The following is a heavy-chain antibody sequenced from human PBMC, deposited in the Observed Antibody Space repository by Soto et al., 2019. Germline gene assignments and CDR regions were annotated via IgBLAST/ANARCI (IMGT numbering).Heavy chain of an antibody. CDR2: ISWNSGSI. J-gene: IGHJ3*02. V-gene: IGHV3-9*01. CDR3: AKDRGSGGSYYSAFDI. D-gene: IGHD1-26*01. CDR1: GFTFDDYA. Sequence: GGSLRLSCAASGFTFDDYAMHWVRQAPGKGLEWVSGISWNSGSIGYADSVKGRFTISRDNAKNSLYLQMNSLRAEDTALYYCAKDRGSGGSYYSAFDIWGQGTMVTVSS.